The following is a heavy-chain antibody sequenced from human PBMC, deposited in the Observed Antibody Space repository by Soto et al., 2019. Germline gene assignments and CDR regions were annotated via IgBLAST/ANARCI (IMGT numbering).Heavy chain of an antibody. J-gene: IGHJ6*02. V-gene: IGHV1-2*02. Sequence: ASVKVSCKASGYTFTGYYMHWVRQAPGQGLEWMGWINPNSGGTNYAQKFQGRVTMTRDTSISTAYMELSRLRSDDTAVYYCARGIVLVVAANEIRDYYYGMDGWGQGTTVTVSS. CDR1: GYTFTGYY. CDR2: INPNSGGT. D-gene: IGHD2-15*01. CDR3: ARGIVLVVAANEIRDYYYGMDG.